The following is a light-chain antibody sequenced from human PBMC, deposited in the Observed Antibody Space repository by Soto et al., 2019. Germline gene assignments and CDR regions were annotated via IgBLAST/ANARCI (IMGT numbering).Light chain of an antibody. CDR2: DAS. CDR1: QDIRNY. J-gene: IGKJ5*01. CDR3: QQYDFLPIT. Sequence: DLQMTQSPSSLSASVGDRVTITCQASQDIRNYLNWYQQKPGKAPKLLIYDASNLETGVQSRFSGSASGTDFPLTISSLQPEDIATYYCQQYDFLPITFGQGTRLEIK. V-gene: IGKV1-33*01.